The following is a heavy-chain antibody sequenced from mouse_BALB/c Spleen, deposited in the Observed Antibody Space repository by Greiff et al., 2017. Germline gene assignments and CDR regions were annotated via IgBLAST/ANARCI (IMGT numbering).Heavy chain of an antibody. J-gene: IGHJ2*01. CDR2: IYPGDGDT. CDR3: ARSHYYGSRYFDY. D-gene: IGHD1-1*01. CDR1: GYAFSSYW. V-gene: IGHV1-80*01. Sequence: QVQLQQSGAELVRPGSSVKISCKASGYAFSSYWMNWVKQRPGQGLEWIGQIYPGDGDTNYNGKFKGKATLTADKSSSTAYMQLSSLTSEDSAVYYCARSHYYGSRYFDYWGQGTTLTVSS.